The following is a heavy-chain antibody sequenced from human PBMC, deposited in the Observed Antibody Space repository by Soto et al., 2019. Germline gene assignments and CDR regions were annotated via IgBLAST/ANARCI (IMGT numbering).Heavy chain of an antibody. D-gene: IGHD6-19*01. CDR3: ARGLSSGWYFWFDP. CDR2: IYPSDSET. J-gene: IGHJ5*02. V-gene: IGHV5-51*03. CDR1: GYSFSTYW. Sequence: EVQLVQSGAEVKKPGESLKISCKGSGYSFSTYWIGWARQMPGIGLEWMGIIYPSDSETRYSPSFQGQVTISVDKSISTAYLQWSSLKASDTAIYYYARGLSSGWYFWFDPWGQETLVTVSS.